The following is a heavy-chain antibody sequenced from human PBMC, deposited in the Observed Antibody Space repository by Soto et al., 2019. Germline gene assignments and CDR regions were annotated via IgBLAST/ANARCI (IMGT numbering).Heavy chain of an antibody. CDR2: ISATGATT. J-gene: IGHJ1*01. D-gene: IGHD2-15*01. Sequence: QTGGSLRLSCVASGFTFSDYAMTWVRQAPGKGLEWVSVISATGATTYYADSVRGRFTISRDNSKNTLNLQMNDLRVEDTAVIYCAKGRKSTEKDIAVMLAAASSIQHWGQGTLVTVSS. V-gene: IGHV3-23*01. CDR1: GFTFSDYA. CDR3: AKGRKSTEKDIAVMLAAASSIQH.